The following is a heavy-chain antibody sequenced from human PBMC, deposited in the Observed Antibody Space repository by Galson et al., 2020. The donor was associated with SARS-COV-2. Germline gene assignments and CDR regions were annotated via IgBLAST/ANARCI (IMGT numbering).Heavy chain of an antibody. CDR3: ARSMDIVVVPAATFDY. Sequence: ASLKVSCKASGYTFTSYGISWVRQAPGQGLEWMGWISAYNGNTNYAQKLQGRVTMTTDTSTSTAYMELRSLRSDDTAVYYCARSMDIVVVPAATFDYWGQGTLVTVSS. J-gene: IGHJ4*02. CDR1: GYTFTSYG. CDR2: ISAYNGNT. D-gene: IGHD2-2*03. V-gene: IGHV1-18*01.